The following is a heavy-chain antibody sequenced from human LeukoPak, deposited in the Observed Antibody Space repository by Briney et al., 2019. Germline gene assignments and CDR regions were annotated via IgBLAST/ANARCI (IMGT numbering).Heavy chain of an antibody. CDR3: AKLYLIVVVVAATNWFDP. Sequence: GGSLRLSCAASGSTFSSYAMSWVRQAPGKGLEWVSAISGSGGSTYYADSVKGRFTISRDNSKNTLYLQMNSLRAEDTAVYYCAKLYLIVVVVAATNWFDPWGQGTLVTVSS. CDR2: ISGSGGST. CDR1: GSTFSSYA. J-gene: IGHJ5*02. D-gene: IGHD2-15*01. V-gene: IGHV3-23*01.